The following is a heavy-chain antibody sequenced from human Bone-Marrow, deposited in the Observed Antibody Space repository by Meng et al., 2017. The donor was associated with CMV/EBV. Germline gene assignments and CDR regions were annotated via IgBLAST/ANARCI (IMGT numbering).Heavy chain of an antibody. J-gene: IGHJ4*02. CDR1: GGSISSTSYY. V-gene: IGHV4-39*01. D-gene: IGHD6-13*01. CDR2: IYYSGST. Sequence: SEPLSLTCTVSGGSISSTSYYWGWIRQPPGKGLEWIGSIYYSGSTYYNPSLTSRVTISIDTSKNQFSLKLRSVTAADTAVYYCARLYLAADPFLDYWGQGTLVTVSS. CDR3: ARLYLAADPFLDY.